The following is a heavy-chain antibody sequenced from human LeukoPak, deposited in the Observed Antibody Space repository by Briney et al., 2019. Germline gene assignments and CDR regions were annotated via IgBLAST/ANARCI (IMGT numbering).Heavy chain of an antibody. J-gene: IGHJ3*02. CDR2: IYPRDSDT. CDR1: GYSFTSYW. D-gene: IGHD6-13*01. CDR3: AREIGSSWYRAFDI. Sequence: GESLKISCKGSGYSFTSYWVGWVRQMPGKGLEWMGIIYPRDSDTRYSPSFRGQVTISADKSISTAYLQWSSLKASDTAMYYCAREIGSSWYRAFDIWGQGTMVTVSS. V-gene: IGHV5-51*01.